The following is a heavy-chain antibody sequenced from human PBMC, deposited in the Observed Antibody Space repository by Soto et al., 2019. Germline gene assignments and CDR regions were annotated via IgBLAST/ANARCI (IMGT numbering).Heavy chain of an antibody. CDR3: ATTIGYSYYYYGMDV. CDR1: GYTLTSYG. Sequence: QVQLVQSGAEVTKPGASVKVSCKASGYTLTSYGISWVRQAPGQGIERMGWISAYNGDTNYAQSLQGRVTMTTDTSTTTAYMELRSLRSDDTAVYYCATTIGYSYYYYGMDVWGQGTTVTVSS. V-gene: IGHV1-18*01. J-gene: IGHJ6*02. CDR2: ISAYNGDT. D-gene: IGHD5-12*01.